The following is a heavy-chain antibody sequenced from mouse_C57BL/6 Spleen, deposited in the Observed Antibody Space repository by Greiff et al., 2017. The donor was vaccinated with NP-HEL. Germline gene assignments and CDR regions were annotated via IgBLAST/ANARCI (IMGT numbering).Heavy chain of an antibody. D-gene: IGHD1-1*01. Sequence: VQLQQSDAELVKPGASVKISCKVSGYTFTDHTIHWMKQRPEQGLEWIGYIYPSDGSTNYNEKFKGKATLTADKSSSTAYMQLISLTSEDAAVYCCAGWTVVAGDAMEDWGKGTSVTVAS. J-gene: IGHJ4*01. CDR3: AGWTVVAGDAMED. V-gene: IGHV1-78*01. CDR1: GYTFTDHT. CDR2: IYPSDGST.